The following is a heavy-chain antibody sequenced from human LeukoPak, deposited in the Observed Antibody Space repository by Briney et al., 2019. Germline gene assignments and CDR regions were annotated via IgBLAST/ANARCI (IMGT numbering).Heavy chain of an antibody. J-gene: IGHJ6*02. CDR1: GGSISSYY. V-gene: IGHV4-59*01. Sequence: SETLSLTCTVSGGSISSYYWSWIRQPPGKGLEWIGYIYYSGGTNYNPSLKSRVTISVDTSKNQFSLKLSSVTAADTAVYYCARGAVRGAKGGMDVWGQGTTVTVSS. CDR2: IYYSGGT. CDR3: ARGAVRGAKGGMDV. D-gene: IGHD3-10*01.